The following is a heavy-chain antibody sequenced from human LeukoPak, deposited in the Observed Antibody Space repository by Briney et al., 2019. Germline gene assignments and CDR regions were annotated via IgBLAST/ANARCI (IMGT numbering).Heavy chain of an antibody. CDR3: ARDLSGVAGYTYGRGIDY. CDR2: INSDGSST. CDR1: GFTFSSYW. D-gene: IGHD5-18*01. J-gene: IGHJ4*02. Sequence: GGSLRLSCAASGFTFSSYWMHWVRQAPGKGLVWVSRINSDGSSTSYADSVKGRFTISRDNAKNTLYLQMNSLRAEDTAVYYCARDLSGVAGYTYGRGIDYWGQGTLVTVSS. V-gene: IGHV3-74*01.